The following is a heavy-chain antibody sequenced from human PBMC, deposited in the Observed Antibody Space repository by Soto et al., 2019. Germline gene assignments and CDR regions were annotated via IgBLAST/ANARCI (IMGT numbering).Heavy chain of an antibody. CDR1: GFSLSTSGVG. D-gene: IGHD6-13*01. Sequence: QITLKESGPTLVKPTQTLTLTCTFSGFSLSTSGVGVGWIRQPPGKALEWLALIYWDDDKRYSPSLKSRLTITKDTSKSQVVLTMTNMDPVDTATYYCAHTLGLAAAGLLWGQGTLVTVSS. J-gene: IGHJ4*02. CDR3: AHTLGLAAAGLL. CDR2: IYWDDDK. V-gene: IGHV2-5*02.